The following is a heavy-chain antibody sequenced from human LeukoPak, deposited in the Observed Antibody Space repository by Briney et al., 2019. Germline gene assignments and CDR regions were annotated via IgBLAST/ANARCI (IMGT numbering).Heavy chain of an antibody. D-gene: IGHD4-11*01. CDR3: ARDIRSNYVTGDY. CDR1: GGTFSSYA. V-gene: IGHV1-69*13. CDR2: IIPIFGTA. J-gene: IGHJ4*02. Sequence: SVKVSCKASGGTFSSYAISWVRQAPGQGLEWMGGIIPIFGTANYAQKFQGRVTITADESTSTAYMELSRLRSDDTAVYYCARDIRSNYVTGDYWGQGTLVTVSS.